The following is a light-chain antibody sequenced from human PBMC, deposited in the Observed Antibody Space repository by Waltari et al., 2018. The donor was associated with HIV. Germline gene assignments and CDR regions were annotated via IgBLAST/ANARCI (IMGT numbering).Light chain of an antibody. CDR1: QSVTSSF. Sequence: EIVLTQSPGTLSLSPGDRATLSCRASQSVTSSFLSWYQQKPGQAPRLLSYGASSRATGIPDRFSGGGSGTDFTLTISRLEPEDFAVYYCQQYGSSPLTFGGGTKVDIK. J-gene: IGKJ4*01. V-gene: IGKV3-20*01. CDR3: QQYGSSPLT. CDR2: GAS.